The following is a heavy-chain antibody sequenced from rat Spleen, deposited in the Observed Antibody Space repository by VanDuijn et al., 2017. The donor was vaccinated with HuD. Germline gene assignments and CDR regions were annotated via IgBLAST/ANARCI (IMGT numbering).Heavy chain of an antibody. V-gene: IGHV5-31*01. CDR2: ITDTGASS. D-gene: IGHD1-6*01. CDR1: GFTFKDYW. CDR3: AGQYYGYTD. Sequence: EVQLVESGGGLVQPGRSLRLSCVASGFTFKDYWMTWIRQAPGKGLEWVASITDTGASSYYPDSVKGRFTISRDNAKSTLYLQMNSLRSGDTATYFCAGQYYGYTDWGQGTLVTVSS. J-gene: IGHJ3*01.